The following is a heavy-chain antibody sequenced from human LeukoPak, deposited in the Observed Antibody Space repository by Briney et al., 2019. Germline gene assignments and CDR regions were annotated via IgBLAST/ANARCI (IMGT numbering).Heavy chain of an antibody. CDR1: GFTFSSYA. CDR2: ISGSGGST. D-gene: IGHD3-10*01. V-gene: IGHV3-23*01. Sequence: GGSLRLSCAASGFTFSSYAMSWVRQAPGKGLEWVSAISGSGGSTYYADSVKGRFTISRDNSKNTLYLQMNSLRAEDTAVYYCAKDLGALLWFGGYFDYWGQGTLVTVSS. J-gene: IGHJ4*02. CDR3: AKDLGALLWFGGYFDY.